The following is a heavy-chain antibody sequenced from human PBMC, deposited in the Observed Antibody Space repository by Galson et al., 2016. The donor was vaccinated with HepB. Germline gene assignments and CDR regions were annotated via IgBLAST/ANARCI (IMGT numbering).Heavy chain of an antibody. J-gene: IGHJ6*03. CDR1: GSSMSSDNYY. D-gene: IGHD2-2*01. CDR3: ARGLCSSTSCYFYYYMDV. V-gene: IGHV4-31*03. Sequence: PLSLTCTVSGSSMSSDNYYWTWIRQHPGKGLEWIGYIYTSGTTYYNPSLKSRVTISVDTSENQFSLKLTSVTAADTAVYYCARGLCSSTSCYFYYYMDVWGKGTTVTVSS. CDR2: IYTSGTT.